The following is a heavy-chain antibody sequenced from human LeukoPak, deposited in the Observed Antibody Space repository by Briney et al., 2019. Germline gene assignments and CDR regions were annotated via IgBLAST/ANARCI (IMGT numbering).Heavy chain of an antibody. D-gene: IGHD3-3*01. CDR2: ISGSGGST. V-gene: IGHV3-23*01. CDR1: GFTFSSYA. Sequence: GGSLRLSRAASGFTFSSYAMSWVRQAPGKGLEWVSAISGSGGSTYYADSVKGRFTISRDNSKNTLYLQMNSLRAEDTAVYYCAKMGTIFGVVFYFDYWGQGTLVTVSS. CDR3: AKMGTIFGVVFYFDY. J-gene: IGHJ4*02.